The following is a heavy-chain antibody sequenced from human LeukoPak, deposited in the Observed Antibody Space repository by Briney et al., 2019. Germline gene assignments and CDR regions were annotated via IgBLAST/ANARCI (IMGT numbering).Heavy chain of an antibody. V-gene: IGHV3-7*02. Sequence: GGSLRLSCVASGFTFSSYWMTWVRQAPGKGLEWVANIKPDGSEKDYVDSVKGRFSISRDNAKNSLYLQMNSLRAEDTAVYYCARSWGSGFDYWGQGTLVTVSS. D-gene: IGHD2-15*01. CDR3: ARSWGSGFDY. CDR1: GFTFSSYW. CDR2: IKPDGSEK. J-gene: IGHJ4*02.